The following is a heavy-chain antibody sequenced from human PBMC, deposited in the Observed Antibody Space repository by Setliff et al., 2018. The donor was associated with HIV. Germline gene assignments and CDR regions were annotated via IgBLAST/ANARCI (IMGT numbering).Heavy chain of an antibody. J-gene: IGHJ4*02. D-gene: IGHD4-17*01. CDR1: GGSISSSSYY. CDR2: IYYSGST. V-gene: IGHV4-39*07. Sequence: SETLSLTCTVSGGSISSSSYYWGWIRQPPGKGLEWIGSIYYSGSTYYNPSLKSRVTISVDTSKNQFSLNLSSVTAADTAVYYCARYDYGDFDYWGQGTLVTVSS. CDR3: ARYDYGDFDY.